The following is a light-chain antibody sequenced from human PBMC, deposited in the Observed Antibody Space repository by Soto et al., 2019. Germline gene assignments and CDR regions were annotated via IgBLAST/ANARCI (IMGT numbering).Light chain of an antibody. J-gene: IGLJ3*02. V-gene: IGLV2-11*01. CDR1: SRGIGSYNF. CDR3: CSYAGASSSLL. CDR2: DVT. Sequence: QSALTQPRSVSGSPGQSVTISCTGSSRGIGSYNFVSWFQQDPGKAPKLIIYDVTKRPSGVPDRFSASKSGNTASLTISGLQAEDEADYYCCSYAGASSSLLFGGGTKVTVL.